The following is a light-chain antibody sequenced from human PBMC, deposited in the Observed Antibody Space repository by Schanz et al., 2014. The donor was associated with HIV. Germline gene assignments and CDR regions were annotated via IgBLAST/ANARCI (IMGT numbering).Light chain of an antibody. Sequence: QSALTQPASVSGPPGQSITFSCTGGGSEFGTSLSVSWYQQHPGKAPKLILYDDTQRPSEYSDRFSGSKSGNTASLTISGLQAEDEADYYCCSFAGTIWVFGGGTKLTVL. J-gene: IGLJ3*02. CDR1: GSEFGTSLS. CDR3: CSFAGTIWV. V-gene: IGLV2-23*01. CDR2: DDT.